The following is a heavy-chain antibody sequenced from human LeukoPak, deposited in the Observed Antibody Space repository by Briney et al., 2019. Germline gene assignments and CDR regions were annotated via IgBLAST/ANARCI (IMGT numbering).Heavy chain of an antibody. V-gene: IGHV1-69*05. Sequence: SVKVSCKASGGTFSSYAISWVRQAPGQGLEWMGGIIPIFGTANYAQKFQGRVMITTDESTITAYMQLSSLRSEDPAVYYCARGTGSAGQDTSSAPMDVWGKGTTVTVSS. CDR2: IIPIFGTA. CDR3: ARGTGSAGQDTSSAPMDV. D-gene: IGHD6-6*01. J-gene: IGHJ6*03. CDR1: GGTFSSYA.